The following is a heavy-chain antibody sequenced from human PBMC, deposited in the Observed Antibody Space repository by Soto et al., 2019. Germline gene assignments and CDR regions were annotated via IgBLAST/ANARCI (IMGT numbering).Heavy chain of an antibody. Sequence: GASVKVSCKASGYMFTGYYMHWVRQAPGQGLEWMGWINPDSGGTNYQQKFQGRVTMTRDTSISTAYLELSSLRSDDTAVYYCTRKVATLNFDYWGQGTLVTVSS. J-gene: IGHJ4*02. D-gene: IGHD5-12*01. V-gene: IGHV1-2*02. CDR2: INPDSGGT. CDR1: GYMFTGYY. CDR3: TRKVATLNFDY.